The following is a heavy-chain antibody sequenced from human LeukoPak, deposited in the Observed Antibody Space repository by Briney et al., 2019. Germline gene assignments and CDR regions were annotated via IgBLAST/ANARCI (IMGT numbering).Heavy chain of an antibody. D-gene: IGHD6-25*01. CDR3: AREGAAAGTPRAFDL. J-gene: IGHJ3*01. V-gene: IGHV4-31*03. CDR2: IYYSGDT. Sequence: PSQTLSLTCTVSGGSVTSADYYWTWIRQQPGKGLEWIGYIYYSGDTYYNPSLKSRLTMSVDTSKSQFSLMLRSLTAADTAVYYCAREGAAAGTPRAFDLWGQGTMVTVSS. CDR1: GGSVTSADYY.